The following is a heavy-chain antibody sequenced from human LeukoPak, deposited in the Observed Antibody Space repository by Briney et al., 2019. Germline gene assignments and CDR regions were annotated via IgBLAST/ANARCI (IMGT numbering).Heavy chain of an antibody. Sequence: GGSLRLSCAASGFTVSSNYMSWVRRTPGKGLEYVSAISGNGVSTHYATSVKGRFTISRDNSKNTLYLQMGSLRDEDMAVYYCARDASDIVVVPAAVGPIDLWGQGTLVTVSS. CDR1: GFTVSSNY. D-gene: IGHD2-2*01. CDR3: ARDASDIVVVPAAVGPIDL. V-gene: IGHV3-64*01. CDR2: ISGNGVST. J-gene: IGHJ5*02.